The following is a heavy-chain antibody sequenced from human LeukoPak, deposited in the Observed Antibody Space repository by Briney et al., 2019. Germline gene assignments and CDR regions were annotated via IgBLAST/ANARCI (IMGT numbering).Heavy chain of an antibody. Sequence: ASVKVSCKASGYTFIGYYMHWVRQAPGQGLEWMGWINPNSGGTNYAQKFQGRVTMTRDTSISTAYMELSRLRSDDTAVYYCARDFNRSYSYNYYWGQGTLVTVSS. V-gene: IGHV1-2*02. CDR1: GYTFIGYY. J-gene: IGHJ4*02. D-gene: IGHD5-24*01. CDR2: INPNSGGT. CDR3: ARDFNRSYSYNYY.